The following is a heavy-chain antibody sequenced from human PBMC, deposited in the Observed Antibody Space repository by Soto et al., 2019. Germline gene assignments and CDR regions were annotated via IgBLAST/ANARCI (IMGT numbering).Heavy chain of an antibody. J-gene: IGHJ6*02. CDR1: GGSISSGDYY. CDR2: IYYSGST. Sequence: SETLSITCTVSGGSISSGDYYWSWIRQPPGKGLEWIGYIYYSGSTYYNPSLKSRVTISVDTSKNQFSLKLSSVTAADTAVYYCPRGTDSVMDVWGQGTTVTVSS. D-gene: IGHD3-10*01. V-gene: IGHV4-30-4*08. CDR3: PRGTDSVMDV.